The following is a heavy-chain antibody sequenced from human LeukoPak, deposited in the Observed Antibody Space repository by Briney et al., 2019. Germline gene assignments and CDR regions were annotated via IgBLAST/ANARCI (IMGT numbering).Heavy chain of an antibody. D-gene: IGHD4-17*01. CDR1: GFTFSSYA. V-gene: IGHV3-23*01. CDR3: ASWGDYGDRDAFDI. J-gene: IGHJ3*02. Sequence: PGGSLRLSCAASGFTFSSYAMSWVRQAPGKGLEWVSAISGSGGSTYYADSVKGRFTISRDNAKNSLYLQMNSLRAEDTAVYYCASWGDYGDRDAFDIWGQGTMVTVSS. CDR2: ISGSGGST.